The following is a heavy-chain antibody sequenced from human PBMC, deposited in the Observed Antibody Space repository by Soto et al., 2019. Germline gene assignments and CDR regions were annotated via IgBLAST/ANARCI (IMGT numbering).Heavy chain of an antibody. Sequence: PGGSLRLSCAASGFTVSSNYMSWVRQAPGKGLEWVSATSGSGGSTYYADSVKGRFTISRDNSKNTLYLQMNSLRAEDTAVYYCAKDWTRYCSSTSCYYSGSDWFDPWGQGTLVTVSS. CDR2: TSGSGGST. CDR3: AKDWTRYCSSTSCYYSGSDWFDP. CDR1: GFTVSSNY. J-gene: IGHJ5*02. V-gene: IGHV3-23*01. D-gene: IGHD2-2*01.